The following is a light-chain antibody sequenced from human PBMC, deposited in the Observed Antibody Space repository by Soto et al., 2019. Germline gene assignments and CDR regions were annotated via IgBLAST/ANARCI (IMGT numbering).Light chain of an antibody. J-gene: IGKJ3*01. CDR1: QSVKNF. Sequence: EVVLTQSPATLSLSPGERATLSCRASQSVKNFLAWYQQKPGQAPRLLIFDASSRATAIPVRFSGGGSGTDFTLTISALEPEDLGVYYCQQRNNWPFTFGPGTKVDIK. V-gene: IGKV3-11*01. CDR3: QQRNNWPFT. CDR2: DAS.